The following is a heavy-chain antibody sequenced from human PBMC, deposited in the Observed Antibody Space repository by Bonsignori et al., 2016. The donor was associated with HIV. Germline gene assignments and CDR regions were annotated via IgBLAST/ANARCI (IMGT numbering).Heavy chain of an antibody. Sequence: WVRQAPGQGLEWMGWMNPNSGNTGYAQKFQGRVTMTRNTSISTAYMELSSLRSEDTAVYYCALVVPAAPTAFDYWGQGTLVTVSS. D-gene: IGHD2-2*01. J-gene: IGHJ4*02. V-gene: IGHV1-8*01. CDR3: ALVVPAAPTAFDY. CDR2: MNPNSGNT.